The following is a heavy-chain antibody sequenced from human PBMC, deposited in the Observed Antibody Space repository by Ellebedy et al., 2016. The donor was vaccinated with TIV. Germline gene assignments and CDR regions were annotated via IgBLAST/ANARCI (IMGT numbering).Heavy chain of an antibody. CDR3: AKPSGAVGT. Sequence: SETLSLTXTVSNGSVNTRTYYWGWIRQAPGKGLEWIGTIYTGESTFYNPSLKSRVTISIDTSKNQFFLELKSVTAADTAVYYCAKPSGAVGTWGQGTLVTVSA. V-gene: IGHV4-39*01. CDR2: IYTGEST. J-gene: IGHJ5*01. CDR1: NGSVNTRTYY. D-gene: IGHD4-23*01.